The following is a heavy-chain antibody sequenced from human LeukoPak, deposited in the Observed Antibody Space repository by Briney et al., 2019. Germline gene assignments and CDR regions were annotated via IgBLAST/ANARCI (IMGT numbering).Heavy chain of an antibody. CDR1: GGSISSGSYY. D-gene: IGHD1-1*01. Sequence: PSETLSLTCTVSGGSISSGSYYWSWIRQPAGKGLEWIGRIYTSGSTNYNPSLKSRVTISVDTSKNQFSLKLSSVTAADTAVYYCASTEGRRGNDYWGQGTLVTVSS. V-gene: IGHV4-61*02. CDR3: ASTEGRRGNDY. CDR2: IYTSGST. J-gene: IGHJ4*02.